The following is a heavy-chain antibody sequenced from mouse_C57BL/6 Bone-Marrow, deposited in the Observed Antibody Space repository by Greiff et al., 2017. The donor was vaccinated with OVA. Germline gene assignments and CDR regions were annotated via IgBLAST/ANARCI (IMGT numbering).Heavy chain of an antibody. V-gene: IGHV1-80*01. J-gene: IGHJ2*01. CDR2: IYPGDGDT. CDR3: ARLAVLYYFDY. D-gene: IGHD3-3*01. Sequence: QVQLKQSGAELVKPGASVKISCKASGYAFSSYWMNWVKQRPGKGLEWIGQIYPGDGDTNYNGKFKGKATLTADKSSSTAYMQLSSLTSEDSAVYFCARLAVLYYFDYWGQGTTLTVSS. CDR1: GYAFSSYW.